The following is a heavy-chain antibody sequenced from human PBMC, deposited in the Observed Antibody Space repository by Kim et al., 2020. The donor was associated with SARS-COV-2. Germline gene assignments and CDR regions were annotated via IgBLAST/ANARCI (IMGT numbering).Heavy chain of an antibody. CDR3: ARDSDPDY. Sequence: ASVKVSCKASGYNFNDYYIHWVRQAPGQGLEWMGWINPNGGETNYAEKFHERVSMTRDTSINTAYVALYSLAFDDTAVYYCARDSDPDYWGQGTLVTVPS. V-gene: IGHV1-2*02. J-gene: IGHJ4*02. CDR2: INPNGGET. CDR1: GYNFNDYY.